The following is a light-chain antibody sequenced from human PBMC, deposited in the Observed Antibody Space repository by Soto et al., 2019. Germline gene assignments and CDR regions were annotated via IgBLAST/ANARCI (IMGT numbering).Light chain of an antibody. CDR3: QQYHSYPIT. CDR2: DAS. CDR1: QSISSW. V-gene: IGKV1-5*01. J-gene: IGKJ5*01. Sequence: NRMTQSPSTLSASVGDRVTITCRASQSISSWLAWYQQKPGKAPKLLIYDASSLESGVPSRFSGSASGTDFTLTIRSLQPEDFATYYCQQYHSYPITFGQGTLLEIK.